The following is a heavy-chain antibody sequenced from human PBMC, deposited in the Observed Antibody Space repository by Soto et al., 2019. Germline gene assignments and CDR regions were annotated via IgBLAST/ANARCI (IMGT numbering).Heavy chain of an antibody. V-gene: IGHV4-4*07. Sequence: SETLSLTCTVSGASISGFYWSWIRKSAGKGLEWIGRIYATGTTDYNPSLKSRVMMSVDTSKKQFSLKLRSVTAADTAVYYCVRDGTKTLRDWFDPWGQGISVTV. D-gene: IGHD1-1*01. J-gene: IGHJ5*02. CDR1: GASISGFY. CDR2: IYATGTT. CDR3: VRDGTKTLRDWFDP.